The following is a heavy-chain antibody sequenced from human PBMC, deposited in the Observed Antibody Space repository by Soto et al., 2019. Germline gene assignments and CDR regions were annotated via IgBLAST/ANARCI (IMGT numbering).Heavy chain of an antibody. CDR2: IYWDDSK. Sequence: QITLKESGPTLVKPTQTLTLTCTFSGFSLSTNGVGVGWIRQPPGKALEWLALIYWDDSKHYSPSLKSRLTXXQXXSRNQVVLTMTNMDPVDTATYYCAKKGGGDYILGYWGQGTLVTVSS. CDR1: GFSLSTNGVG. J-gene: IGHJ4*02. V-gene: IGHV2-5*02. CDR3: AKKGGGDYILGY. D-gene: IGHD4-17*01.